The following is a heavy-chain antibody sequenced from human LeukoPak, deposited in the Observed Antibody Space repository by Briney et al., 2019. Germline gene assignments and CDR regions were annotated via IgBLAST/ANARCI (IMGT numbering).Heavy chain of an antibody. Sequence: PGGSLRLSCAASGFTVSSNYMSWVRQAPGKGLEWVSVIYSGGSTYYADSVKGRFTISRDNSKNTLYLQMNSLRAEDTAVYYCARTPNYDYVWGSYRLGGFDYWGQGTLVTVSS. J-gene: IGHJ4*02. D-gene: IGHD3-16*02. V-gene: IGHV3-66*01. CDR1: GFTVSSNY. CDR2: IYSGGST. CDR3: ARTPNYDYVWGSYRLGGFDY.